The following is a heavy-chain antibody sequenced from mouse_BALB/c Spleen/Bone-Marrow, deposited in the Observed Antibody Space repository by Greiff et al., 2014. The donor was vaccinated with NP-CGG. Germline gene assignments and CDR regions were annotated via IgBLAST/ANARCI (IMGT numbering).Heavy chain of an antibody. V-gene: IGHV5-6-3*01. Sequence: EVMLVESGGVLVQPGGSLKLSCAASGFTFSSYDMSWVRQTPDKRLELVATINTNGGTTYYPDSVKGRFTISRDNAKSTLYLQRSSLKLADPAIYSGERIRSDGLASWGQGTWAPVS. CDR3: ERIRSDGLAS. CDR2: INTNGGTT. J-gene: IGHJ3*01. CDR1: GFTFSSYD.